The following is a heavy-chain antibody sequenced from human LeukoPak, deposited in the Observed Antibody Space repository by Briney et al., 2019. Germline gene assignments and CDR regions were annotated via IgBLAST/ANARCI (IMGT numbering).Heavy chain of an antibody. CDR1: GFTFSSYS. Sequence: GGSLRLSCAASGFTFSSYSMNWVRQAPGKGLEWVANIKQDGSEKYYVDSVKGRFTISRDNAKNSLYLQMNSLRAEDTAVYYCARVPRYDYVWGSYRHIDYWGQGTLVTVSS. D-gene: IGHD3-16*02. V-gene: IGHV3-7*01. CDR2: IKQDGSEK. J-gene: IGHJ4*02. CDR3: ARVPRYDYVWGSYRHIDY.